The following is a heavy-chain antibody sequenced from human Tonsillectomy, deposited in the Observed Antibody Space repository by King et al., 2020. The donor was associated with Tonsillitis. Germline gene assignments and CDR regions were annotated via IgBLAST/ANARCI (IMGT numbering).Heavy chain of an antibody. Sequence: LQLQESGPGLVKPSETLSLTCTVSGGSISSSSYYWGWIRQPPGKGLEWIGSIYYSGDTYYNPSLQSRVTISVDTSKKQFSLKLHSVTAADTAVYYCARTDRVVVTVDYWGQGTLVTVSS. D-gene: IGHD2-15*01. J-gene: IGHJ4*02. CDR1: GGSISSSSYY. CDR2: IYYSGDT. V-gene: IGHV4-39*01. CDR3: ARTDRVVVTVDY.